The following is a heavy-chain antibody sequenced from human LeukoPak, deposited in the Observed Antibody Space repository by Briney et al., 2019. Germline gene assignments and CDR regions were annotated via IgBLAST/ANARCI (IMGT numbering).Heavy chain of an antibody. Sequence: GGSLRLSCAASGFTFSSYSMNWVRQAPGKGLEWVSYISSSSSTIYYADSVKGRFTISRDNAKNLLYLQMNSLRAEDTAVYYCVAGSGWRFDYWAREPWSPSPQ. CDR3: VAGSGWRFDY. CDR1: GFTFSSYS. V-gene: IGHV3-48*01. D-gene: IGHD6-19*01. CDR2: ISSSSSTI. J-gene: IGHJ4*02.